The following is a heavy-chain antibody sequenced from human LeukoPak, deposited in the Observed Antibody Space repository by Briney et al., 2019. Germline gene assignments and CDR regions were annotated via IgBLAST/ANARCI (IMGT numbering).Heavy chain of an antibody. V-gene: IGHV4-34*01. CDR2: VNHRGMT. Sequence: SETLSLTCAVYGGAFSGYHWNWIRQAPGKGLEWIGEVNHRGMTNYNPSLKSRVIISADTSKNQFSLKLDSVAAADTAIYYCARDPTSEISVPHYFDDWGQGTLVTVSS. D-gene: IGHD5/OR15-5a*01. CDR1: GGAFSGYH. CDR3: ARDPTSEISVPHYFDD. J-gene: IGHJ4*02.